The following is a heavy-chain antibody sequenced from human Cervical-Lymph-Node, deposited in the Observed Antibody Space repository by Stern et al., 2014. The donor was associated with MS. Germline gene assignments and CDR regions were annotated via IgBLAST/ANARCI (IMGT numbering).Heavy chain of an antibody. CDR1: GDTLNNFG. V-gene: IGHV1-69*01. Sequence: QLVQSGAEVMKPGSSVKVSCKASGDTLNNFGIGWVRQAPGHGLELMGVVIPIFKTANDAPKFRGRVTITADESTNTAYMEVASLRSEDTAIYYCAREGLAVTGTVYYFDTWGQGTLVTVSS. D-gene: IGHD6-19*01. CDR3: AREGLAVTGTVYYFDT. J-gene: IGHJ4*02. CDR2: VIPIFKTA.